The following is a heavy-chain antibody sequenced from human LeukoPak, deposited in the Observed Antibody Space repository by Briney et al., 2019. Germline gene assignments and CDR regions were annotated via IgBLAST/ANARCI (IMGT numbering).Heavy chain of an antibody. D-gene: IGHD4-23*01. Sequence: SVTVSFKASGYTFPSYCISGVRQAPGQGVEGMGWISAYNGNTNYAQKLQGRVTMTTDTSTSTAYMELRSLRSDDTAVYYCARGLDYGGNSDAFDIWGQGTMVIVSS. CDR3: ARGLDYGGNSDAFDI. CDR1: GYTFPSYC. CDR2: ISAYNGNT. J-gene: IGHJ3*02. V-gene: IGHV1-18*01.